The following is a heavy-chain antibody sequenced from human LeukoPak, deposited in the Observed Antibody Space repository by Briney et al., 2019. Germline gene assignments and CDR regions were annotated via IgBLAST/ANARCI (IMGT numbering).Heavy chain of an antibody. J-gene: IGHJ3*01. V-gene: IGHV3-43*02. D-gene: IGHD3-10*01. CDR3: AKDLNFYYGSGSYFRH. CDR1: GFTFGDYA. Sequence: GGSLRLSRAASGFTFGDYAMHWVRQTPGKGLEWVSLISGDGGSTYYADSVKGRFTISRDNSKNSLYLQMNSLRNEDTALYYCAKDLNFYYGSGSYFRHWGQGTMVTVSS. CDR2: ISGDGGST.